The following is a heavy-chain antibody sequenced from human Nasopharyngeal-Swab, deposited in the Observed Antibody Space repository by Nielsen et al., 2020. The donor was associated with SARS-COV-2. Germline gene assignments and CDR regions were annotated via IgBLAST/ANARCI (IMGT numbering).Heavy chain of an antibody. Sequence: WVRQAPGQGLEWMGWISAYNGNTNYAQKLQGRVTMTTDTSTSTAYMELRSLRSEDTAVYYCASSTAAGTNYYYYYMDVWGKGTTVTVSS. CDR3: ASSTAAGTNYYYYYMDV. D-gene: IGHD6-13*01. J-gene: IGHJ6*03. CDR2: ISAYNGNT. V-gene: IGHV1-18*01.